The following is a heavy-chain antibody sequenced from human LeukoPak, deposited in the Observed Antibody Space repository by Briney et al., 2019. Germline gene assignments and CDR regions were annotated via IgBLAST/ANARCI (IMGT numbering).Heavy chain of an antibody. Sequence: GASVKVSCKASGYTFTGYYMHWVRQAPGQGLEWMGWINPNSGGTNYAQKFQGRVTMTRDKSITTAYMDLSSPTSDDTAVYYCAKVGAMVLWGQGTQVTVSS. CDR3: AKVGAMVL. CDR2: INPNSGGT. V-gene: IGHV1-2*02. J-gene: IGHJ4*02. D-gene: IGHD3-10*01. CDR1: GYTFTGYY.